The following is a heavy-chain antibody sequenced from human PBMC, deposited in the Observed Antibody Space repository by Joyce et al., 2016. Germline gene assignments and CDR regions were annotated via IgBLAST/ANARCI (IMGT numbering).Heavy chain of an antibody. Sequence: QVQLVQSGAEVKKPGASVKVSCKASGYTFISYDINWVRQATGQGLEWMGWMNPNSGHTGYAQKFQGRVTMTRYTSISTAYMELSSLRSEDTAVYYCALYCTNGVCYTEAYWGQGTLVTVSS. J-gene: IGHJ4*02. D-gene: IGHD2-8*01. V-gene: IGHV1-8*01. CDR3: ALYCTNGVCYTEAY. CDR2: MNPNSGHT. CDR1: GYTFISYD.